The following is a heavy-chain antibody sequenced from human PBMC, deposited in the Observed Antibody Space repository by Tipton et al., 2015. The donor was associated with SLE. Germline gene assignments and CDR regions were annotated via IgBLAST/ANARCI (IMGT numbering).Heavy chain of an antibody. Sequence: SLRLSCAASGFTVSSNYMSWVRQAPGKGLEWVSVIYSGGTTYYADSVKGRFTISRGNSKNTLYLQMNTLRAEDTAVYYCARGGRFLEWLTYWGQGTLVTVSS. CDR1: GFTVSSNY. CDR2: IYSGGTT. V-gene: IGHV3-66*02. CDR3: ARGGRFLEWLTY. D-gene: IGHD3-3*01. J-gene: IGHJ4*02.